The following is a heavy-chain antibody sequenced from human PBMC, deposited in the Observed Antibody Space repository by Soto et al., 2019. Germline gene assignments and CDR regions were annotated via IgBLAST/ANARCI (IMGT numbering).Heavy chain of an antibody. J-gene: IGHJ1*01. Sequence: EVQLVESGGGLVQPGRSLRLSCAASGFTFENHAMHWVRQVPGKGLEWVAGINWNSDKIGYADSVKGRFTISRDNAKNSLYLQVNSLRPEYTALYFCAKDSGSSWSESFRYWGQGTLVTVSS. CDR3: AKDSGSSWSESFRY. D-gene: IGHD6-13*01. CDR2: INWNSDKI. V-gene: IGHV3-9*01. CDR1: GFTFENHA.